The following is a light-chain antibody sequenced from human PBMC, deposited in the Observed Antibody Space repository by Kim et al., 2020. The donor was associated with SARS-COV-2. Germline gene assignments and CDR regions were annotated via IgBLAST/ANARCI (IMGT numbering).Light chain of an antibody. CDR2: GKN. J-gene: IGLJ2*01. CDR1: SLSIYY. V-gene: IGLV3-19*01. CDR3: KSRDSSGNVV. Sequence: SSELTQDPAVSVALGQTVRITCQGDSLSIYYASWYQQKPGQAPVLFIYGKNNRPSGIPDRFSGSSSGNTASLTITGAQSDDESDYYCKSRDSSGNVVFGVGTQLTAL.